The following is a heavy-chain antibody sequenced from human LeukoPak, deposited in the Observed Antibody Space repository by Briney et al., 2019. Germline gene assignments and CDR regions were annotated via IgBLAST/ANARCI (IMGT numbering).Heavy chain of an antibody. CDR3: ARGDYYDSSGYLYYYYYYYMDV. CDR2: INPNSGGT. V-gene: IGHV1-2*02. D-gene: IGHD3-22*01. CDR1: GYTFTGYY. Sequence: ASVKVSCKASGYTFTGYYMHWVRQATGQGREWMGWINPNSGGTNYAQKFQGGVTMTRDTSISTAYMELSRLRSDDTAVYYCARGDYYDSSGYLYYYYYYYMDVWGKGTTVTVSS. J-gene: IGHJ6*03.